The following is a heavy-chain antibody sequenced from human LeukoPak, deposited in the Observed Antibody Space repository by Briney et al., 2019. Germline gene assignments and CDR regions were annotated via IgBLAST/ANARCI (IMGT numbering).Heavy chain of an antibody. Sequence: GGSLRLSCAASGFTVSKTYMTWVRQAPGKGLEWVSHIDDADSTHYADSVKGRFTISRDNSKNTLFLQMNSLRAEDTAIYYCAKAVGSSGYFSRDAFDIWGQGTMVTVSS. D-gene: IGHD3-22*01. V-gene: IGHV3-53*01. J-gene: IGHJ3*02. CDR2: IDDADST. CDR3: AKAVGSSGYFSRDAFDI. CDR1: GFTVSKTY.